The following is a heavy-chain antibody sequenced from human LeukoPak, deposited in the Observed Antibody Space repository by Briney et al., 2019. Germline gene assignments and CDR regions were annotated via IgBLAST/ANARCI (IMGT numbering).Heavy chain of an antibody. CDR2: ISSSSSTI. J-gene: IGHJ4*02. V-gene: IGHV3-48*01. CDR3: AKDSRGTVTTRDFDY. CDR1: GFTFSSYS. Sequence: GGSLRLSCAASGFTFSSYSMNWVRQAPGKGLEWVSYISSSSSTIYYADSVKGRFTISRDNAKNSLYLQMNSLRAEDTAVYYCAKDSRGTVTTRDFDYWGQGTLVTVSS. D-gene: IGHD4-17*01.